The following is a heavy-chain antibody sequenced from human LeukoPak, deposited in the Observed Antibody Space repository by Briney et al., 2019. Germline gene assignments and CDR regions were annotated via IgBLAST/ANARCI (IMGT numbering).Heavy chain of an antibody. CDR2: IYHSGST. CDR1: GYSISSGYY. V-gene: IGHV4-38-2*02. Sequence: PSETLSLTCTVSGYSISSGYYWGWIRQPPGKGLEWIGSIYHSGSTYYNPSLKSRVTISVDTSKNQFSLKLSSVTAADTAVYYCARGRGYSYGHAGYYFDYWGQGTLVTVSS. D-gene: IGHD5-18*01. J-gene: IGHJ4*02. CDR3: ARGRGYSYGHAGYYFDY.